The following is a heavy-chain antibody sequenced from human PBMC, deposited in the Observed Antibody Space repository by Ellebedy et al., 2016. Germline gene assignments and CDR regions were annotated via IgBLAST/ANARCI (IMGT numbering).Heavy chain of an antibody. CDR1: GYTLTELS. CDR3: ARVGLGELPFPYGMDV. D-gene: IGHD3-16*02. CDR2: FDPEDGET. J-gene: IGHJ6*02. Sequence: ASVKVSCKVSGYTLTELSMHWVRQAPGKGLEWMGGFDPEDGETIYAQKFQGRVTMTEDTSTDTAYMELSSLRSEDTAVYYCARVGLGELPFPYGMDVWGQGTTVTVSS. V-gene: IGHV1-24*01.